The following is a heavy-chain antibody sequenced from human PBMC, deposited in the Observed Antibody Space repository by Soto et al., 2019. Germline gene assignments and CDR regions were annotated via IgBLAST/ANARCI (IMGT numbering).Heavy chain of an antibody. CDR2: IIPIFGTA. D-gene: IGHD6-13*01. CDR1: GCTFSSYA. V-gene: IGHV1-69*13. Sequence: GASVKVSCKASGCTFSSYAISWVRQAPGQGLEWMGGIIPIFGTANYAQKFQGRVTITADESTSTAYMELSSLRSEDTAVYYCARGLAAAGTTPYYYYYYGMDVWG. CDR3: ARGLAAAGTTPYYYYYYGMDV. J-gene: IGHJ6*01.